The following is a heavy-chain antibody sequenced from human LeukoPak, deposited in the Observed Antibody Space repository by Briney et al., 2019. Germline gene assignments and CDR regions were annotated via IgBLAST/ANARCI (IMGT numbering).Heavy chain of an antibody. CDR1: GFTFSSYG. Sequence: GGSLRLSCAASGFTFSSYGMHWVRQAPGKGLVWVSRINSDGSSTSYADSVKGRFTISRDNAKNTLYLQMNSLRAEDTAVYYCARDGAMVRGVHGMDVWGQGTTVTVSS. CDR3: ARDGAMVRGVHGMDV. J-gene: IGHJ6*02. D-gene: IGHD3-10*01. V-gene: IGHV3-74*01. CDR2: INSDGSST.